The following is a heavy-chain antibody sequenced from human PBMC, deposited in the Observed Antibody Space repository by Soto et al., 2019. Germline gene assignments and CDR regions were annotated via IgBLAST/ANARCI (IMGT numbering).Heavy chain of an antibody. CDR2: ISAYNGNT. V-gene: IGHV1-18*01. D-gene: IGHD2-2*01. J-gene: IGHJ4*02. CDR3: ARYLKGAAMPNFDY. Sequence: ASVKVSFKASGYTFTSYGISWVLQAPGQLLEWMGWISAYNGNTNYAQKLQGRVTMTTDTSTSTAYMELRSLRSDDTAVYYCARYLKGAAMPNFDYWGQGTLVTSPQ. CDR1: GYTFTSYG.